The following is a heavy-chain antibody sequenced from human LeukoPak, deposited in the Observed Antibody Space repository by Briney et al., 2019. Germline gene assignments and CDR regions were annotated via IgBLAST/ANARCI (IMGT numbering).Heavy chain of an antibody. CDR1: GGSVTSTTYY. CDR2: LYYGGST. CDR3: ASTHYDILTPSYYVAF. Sequence: PSETLSLTCSVSGGSVTSTTYYWSWIRRPPGKGLEWIGSLYYGGSTYSNPSLKSRVTISVDTSKNQFSLNLSSVTASDTAVFYCASTHYDILTPSYYVAFWGQGTLVTVSS. V-gene: IGHV4-39*01. D-gene: IGHD3-9*01. J-gene: IGHJ4*02.